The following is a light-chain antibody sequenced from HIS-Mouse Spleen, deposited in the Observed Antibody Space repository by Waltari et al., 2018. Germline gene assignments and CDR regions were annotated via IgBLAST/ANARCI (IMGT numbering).Light chain of an antibody. J-gene: IGKJ4*01. CDR3: QQYNSYSLT. CDR1: QSISSW. CDR2: KAS. V-gene: IGKV1-5*03. Sequence: DIQMTQSPSTLSAAVGDRVTITCRASQSISSWLAWYQQKPGKAPKLLIYKASSLESGVPSRFSGSGSGTEFTLTISSLQPDDFATYYCQQYNSYSLTFGGGTKVEIK.